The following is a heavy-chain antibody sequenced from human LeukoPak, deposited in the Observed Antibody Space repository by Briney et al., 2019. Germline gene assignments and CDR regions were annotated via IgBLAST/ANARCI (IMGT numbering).Heavy chain of an antibody. CDR3: ARCIAGFDAFDI. J-gene: IGHJ3*02. V-gene: IGHV3-53*01. D-gene: IGHD6-13*01. Sequence: GGSLRLSCAASGFTVSSNYMSWVRQAPGKGLEWVSVIYSGGSTYYADSVKGRFTISRDNSKNTLYLQMSSLRAEDTAVYYCARCIAGFDAFDIWGQGTMVTVSS. CDR1: GFTVSSNY. CDR2: IYSGGST.